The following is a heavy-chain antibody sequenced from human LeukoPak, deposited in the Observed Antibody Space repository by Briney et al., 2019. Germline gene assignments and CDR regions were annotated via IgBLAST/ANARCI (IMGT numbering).Heavy chain of an antibody. V-gene: IGHV6-1*01. D-gene: IGHD6-19*01. J-gene: IGHJ3*02. CDR1: GDSVSSNSAA. Sequence: SQTLSLTRTISGDSVSSNSAAWNWNRQSPSRGLEWLGRTYYRSKWYNDYAVSVKSRITINPDTSKNQFSLQLNSVTPEDTAVYYCARQWLVYAFDIWGQGIRVTVSS. CDR2: TYYRSKWYN. CDR3: ARQWLVYAFDI.